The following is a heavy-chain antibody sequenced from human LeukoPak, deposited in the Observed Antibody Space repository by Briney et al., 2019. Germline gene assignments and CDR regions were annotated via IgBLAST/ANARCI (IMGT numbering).Heavy chain of an antibody. CDR2: ISYDGSNK. CDR3: SYHDFDY. CDR1: GFTFSSYA. J-gene: IGHJ4*02. V-gene: IGHV3-30*04. Sequence: GRSLRLSCAASGFTFSSYAMHWVRQAPGKGLEWVAVISYDGSNKYYADSVKGRFTISRDNSKNTLYLQMNSLRAEDTAVYYCSYHDFDYWGQGTLVTVSS. D-gene: IGHD3-3*01.